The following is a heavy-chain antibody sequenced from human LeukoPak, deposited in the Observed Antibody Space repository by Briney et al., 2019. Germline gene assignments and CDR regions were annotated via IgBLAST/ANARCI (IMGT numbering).Heavy chain of an antibody. CDR3: ARVVLGYCSGGSCPGGYYYYMDV. D-gene: IGHD2-15*01. CDR1: GSTFNSHS. J-gene: IGHJ6*03. Sequence: GGSLRLSCTVSGSTFNSHSMNWVRQAPGKGLEWISYISSRGSAVYSAVSVKGRFTISRDNANNSLFLQMSSLRDEDTAVYYCARVVLGYCSGGSCPGGYYYYMDVWGKGTSVTVSS. CDR2: ISSRGSAV. V-gene: IGHV3-48*02.